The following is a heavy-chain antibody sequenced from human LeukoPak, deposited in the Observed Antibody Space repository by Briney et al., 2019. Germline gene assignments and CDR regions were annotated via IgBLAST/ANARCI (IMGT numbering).Heavy chain of an antibody. V-gene: IGHV3-30*02. CDR1: GFTLSSYG. Sequence: AGGSLRLSCSASGFTLSSYGMHWVRQAPGKGLGRVAFILYDESNKYYADSVKGRFTISRDNSKNTLYLQINSLRAEDTAVYYCAKVIRWLRFHYFDYWGQGTLVTVSS. CDR2: ILYDESNK. J-gene: IGHJ4*02. D-gene: IGHD5-12*01. CDR3: AKVIRWLRFHYFDY.